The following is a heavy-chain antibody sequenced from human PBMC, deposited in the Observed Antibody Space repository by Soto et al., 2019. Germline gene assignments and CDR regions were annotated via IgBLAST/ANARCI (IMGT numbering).Heavy chain of an antibody. J-gene: IGHJ5*02. D-gene: IGHD3-10*01. CDR3: ASAVRGRGGWFDP. Sequence: SETLSLTCAVSGGSISSGGYSWSWIRQPPGKGLEWIGYIYHSGSTYYNPSLKSRVTISVDRSKNQFSLKLSSVTAADTAVYYCASAVRGRGGWFDPWGQGTLVTVSS. CDR2: IYHSGST. CDR1: GGSISSGGYS. V-gene: IGHV4-30-2*01.